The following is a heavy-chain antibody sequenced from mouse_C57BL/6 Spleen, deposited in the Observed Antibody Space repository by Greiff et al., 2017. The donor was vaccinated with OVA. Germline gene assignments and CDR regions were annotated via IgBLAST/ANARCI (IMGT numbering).Heavy chain of an antibody. CDR2: IYPSDSET. CDR1: GYTFTSYW. V-gene: IGHV1-61*01. J-gene: IGHJ3*01. Sequence: QVQLQQPGAELVRPGSSVKLSCKASGYTFTSYWLDWVKQRPGQGLEWIGNIYPSDSETHYNQKFKDKATLTVDKSSSTACRQLSSLPSEDSAVYYCAREDFYGFAYWGQGTLVTVSA. D-gene: IGHD1-1*01. CDR3: AREDFYGFAY.